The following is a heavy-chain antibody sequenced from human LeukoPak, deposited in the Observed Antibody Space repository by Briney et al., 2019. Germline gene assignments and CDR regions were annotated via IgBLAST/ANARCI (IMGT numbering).Heavy chain of an antibody. J-gene: IGHJ4*02. CDR2: ISGSGGST. V-gene: IGHV3-23*01. CDR3: VKGYCISTSCYRLDY. D-gene: IGHD2-2*01. Sequence: PGGSLRLSCAASGFTFSSYAMGWVRQAPGKGLEWVSAISGSGGSTYYADSVKGRFTISRDNSKNTLYVQMNSLRAEDTAVYYCVKGYCISTSCYRLDYWGQGTLVTVSS. CDR1: GFTFSSYA.